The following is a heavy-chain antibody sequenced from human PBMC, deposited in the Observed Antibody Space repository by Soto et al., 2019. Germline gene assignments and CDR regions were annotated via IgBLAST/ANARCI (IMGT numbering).Heavy chain of an antibody. CDR3: AKDRNRGSGWYYCDY. V-gene: IGHV3-23*01. CDR2: FSGNGGGT. CDR1: GFTFSSYA. Sequence: EVKLLEFGGGLVQPGGSLRVSCAASGFTFSSYAMSWVRQAPGKGLEWVSGFSGNGGGTYYADSVKGRFTISRDNSKNTLYLQMNSLRAEDTAVYYCAKDRNRGSGWYYCDYWGQGTLVTVSS. J-gene: IGHJ4*02. D-gene: IGHD6-19*01.